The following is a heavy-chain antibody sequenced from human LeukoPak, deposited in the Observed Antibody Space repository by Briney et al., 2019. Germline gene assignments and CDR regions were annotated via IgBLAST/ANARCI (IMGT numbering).Heavy chain of an antibody. D-gene: IGHD6-25*01. CDR3: GRDLIGTAASWDC. Sequence: GGSLRLSCAASGFTVNNNYMNWVRQAPGKGLEWVSVISSGGSTYYADSVKGRFTISRDNSKNTLYLQMNCLRVEDTAVYYCGRDLIGTAASWDCWGQGTLVTVSS. CDR2: ISSGGST. CDR1: GFTVNNNY. J-gene: IGHJ4*02. V-gene: IGHV3-53*01.